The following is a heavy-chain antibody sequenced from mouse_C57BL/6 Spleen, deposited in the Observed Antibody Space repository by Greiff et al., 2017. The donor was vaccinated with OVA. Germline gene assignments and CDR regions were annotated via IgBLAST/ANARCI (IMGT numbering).Heavy chain of an antibody. J-gene: IGHJ4*01. CDR2: ISNGGGST. Sequence: EVKLEASGGGLVQPGGSLKLSCAASGFTFSDYYMYWVRQTPEKRLEWVAYISNGGGSTYYPDTVKGRFTIPRDNAKNTLYLQISRLKSEDTARYYWARGDYHGTPYYAMDYWGQGTSVTVSS. CDR3: ARGDYHGTPYYAMDY. CDR1: GFTFSDYY. D-gene: IGHD1-1*01. V-gene: IGHV5-12*01.